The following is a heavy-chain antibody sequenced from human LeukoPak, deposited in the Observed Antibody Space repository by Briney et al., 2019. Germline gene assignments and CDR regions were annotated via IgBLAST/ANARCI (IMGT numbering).Heavy chain of an antibody. V-gene: IGHV4-39*07. CDR3: ARDRGLWLGEARDAFDI. CDR1: GDSINNNVYY. Sequence: SETLSLTCTVSGDSINNNVYYWGWIRQPPGKGLEWIAIISYSGTTYNNPSLKTRATISIDTSKNKFSLKVNSVTAADTAMYYCARDRGLWLGEARDAFDIWGQGTMVTVFS. J-gene: IGHJ3*02. D-gene: IGHD3-10*01. CDR2: ISYSGTT.